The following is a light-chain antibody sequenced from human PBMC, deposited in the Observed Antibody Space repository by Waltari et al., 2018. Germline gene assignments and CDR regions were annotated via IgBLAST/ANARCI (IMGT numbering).Light chain of an antibody. CDR2: GAS. CDR3: QQYGSSHWT. J-gene: IGKJ1*01. CDR1: QSVSSSY. Sequence: EIVLTQSPGTLSLSLGERATLSCRASQSVSSSYLAWYQQKPGQAPWLLIYGASSRATGIPDRFSGSGSGTDFTLTISRLEPEDFAVYYCQQYGSSHWTFGQGTKVEIK. V-gene: IGKV3-20*01.